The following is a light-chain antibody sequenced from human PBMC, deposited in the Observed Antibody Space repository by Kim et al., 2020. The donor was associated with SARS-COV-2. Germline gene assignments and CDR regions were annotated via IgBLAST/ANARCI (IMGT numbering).Light chain of an antibody. J-gene: IGKJ1*01. CDR3: LQDYNYPWT. Sequence: SASVGDRVRITCRTSQNIKTDLSWYRQIPGKAPKLLIYAASSLQTGVPSRFSGSGSGTDFSLTITSLQPEDFATYYCLQDYNYPWTFGQGTKLEI. CDR2: AAS. V-gene: IGKV1-6*01. CDR1: QNIKTD.